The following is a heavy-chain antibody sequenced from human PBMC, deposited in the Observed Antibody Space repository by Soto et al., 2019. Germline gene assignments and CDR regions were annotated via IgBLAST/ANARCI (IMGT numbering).Heavy chain of an antibody. CDR2: KHHSGST. D-gene: IGHD6-19*01. J-gene: IGHJ6*02. Sequence: QVHLQESGPGLVKPSGTLSLTCGVSGGSINNGYWWTWVRQPPGKGLEWIGEKHHSGSTNYNLSLTRRVSISLDKSKTPFSLILSSVTAADTAVYYCAYGSGWWRLDVWGPGNAVTVSS. V-gene: IGHV4-4*02. CDR1: GGSINNGYW. CDR3: AYGSGWWRLDV.